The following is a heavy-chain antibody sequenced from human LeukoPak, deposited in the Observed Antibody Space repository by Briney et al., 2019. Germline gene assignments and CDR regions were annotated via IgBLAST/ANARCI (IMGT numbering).Heavy chain of an antibody. D-gene: IGHD3-10*01. Sequence: PSETLSLTCTLSVGSISSSNWWSWVRQSPGKGLEWIGQVYHSGGTIHNPSLKSRVTISVDQSKNQFSLKLSSVTAADTAVYYCARVAGSGAYFDYWGQGTLVTVSS. J-gene: IGHJ4*02. CDR2: VYHSGGT. CDR1: VGSISSSNW. CDR3: ARVAGSGAYFDY. V-gene: IGHV4-4*02.